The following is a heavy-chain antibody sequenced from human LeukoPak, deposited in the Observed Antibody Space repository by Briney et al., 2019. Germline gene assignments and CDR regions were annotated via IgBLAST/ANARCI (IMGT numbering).Heavy chain of an antibody. V-gene: IGHV4-31*03. D-gene: IGHD3-22*01. CDR2: IHYNGSA. CDR3: ARERDSNYYDSRGYSDAFDI. CDR1: GGSIRSGAYF. J-gene: IGHJ3*02. Sequence: SETLSLTCTVSGGSIRSGAYFWSWIRQRPGKGLEWIGYIHYNGSAYYNPSPKSRITVSVDTTKNQFSLKLSSVTAADTAVYYCARERDSNYYDSRGYSDAFDIWGQGTMVTVSS.